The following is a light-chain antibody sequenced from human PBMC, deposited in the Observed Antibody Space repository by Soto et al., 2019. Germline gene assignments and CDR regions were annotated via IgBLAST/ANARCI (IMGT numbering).Light chain of an antibody. CDR2: DVS. CDR3: SSYTSSSTLLYV. Sequence: QSVLTQPASVSGSPGQSITISRTGTSSDVGGYNYVSWYQQHPGKAPKLMIYDVSNRPSGVSNRFSGSKSGNTASLTISGLQAEDEADYCSSYTSSSTLLYVFGTGTKLTVL. J-gene: IGLJ1*01. V-gene: IGLV2-14*01. CDR1: SSDVGGYNY.